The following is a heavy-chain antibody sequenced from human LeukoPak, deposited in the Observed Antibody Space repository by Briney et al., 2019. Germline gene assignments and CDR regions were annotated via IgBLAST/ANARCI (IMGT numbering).Heavy chain of an antibody. CDR3: ERVDDSSGYYYPEIYFDY. Sequence: SETLSLTCTVSGGSISSGGYYWSWIRQHPGKGLEWIGYIYYSGSTYYNPSLKSLVTISVDTSKNQFSMKLSSVTAADTAVYYCERVDDSSGYYYPEIYFDYWGQGTLVTVSS. J-gene: IGHJ4*02. CDR1: GGSISSGGYY. D-gene: IGHD3-22*01. V-gene: IGHV4-31*01. CDR2: IYYSGST.